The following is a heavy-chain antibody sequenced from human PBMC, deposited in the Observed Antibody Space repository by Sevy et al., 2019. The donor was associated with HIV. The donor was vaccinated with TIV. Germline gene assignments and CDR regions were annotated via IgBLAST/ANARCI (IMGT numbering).Heavy chain of an antibody. V-gene: IGHV3-23*01. CDR3: AKESPGYNYDSSGSLDY. CDR2: ISGSAYST. D-gene: IGHD3-22*01. J-gene: IGHJ4*02. CDR1: GFTFNTYA. Sequence: GGSLRLSCAASGFTFNTYAMSWVRQAPGKGLEWVSGISGSAYSTYYADSVKGRFTISRDNSKNTLSLQMKSLRAEDTAVYYCAKESPGYNYDSSGSLDYWGQGTLVTVSS.